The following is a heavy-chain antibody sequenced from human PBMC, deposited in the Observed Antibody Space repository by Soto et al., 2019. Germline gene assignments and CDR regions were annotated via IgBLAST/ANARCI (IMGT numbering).Heavy chain of an antibody. D-gene: IGHD3-10*01. V-gene: IGHV4-4*02. J-gene: IGHJ5*02. CDR1: GASISSGW. Sequence: QVQLQESGPGLVKPSGTLSLTCAVSGASISSGWWTWVRQPPGKGLEWIGETLYSGRTNYNSSLNSRVTISIDKSKKQFSLNLSSVTAADTAVYYCSSRVTDAPTWGQGTLVTGSS. CDR3: SSRVTDAPT. CDR2: TLYSGRT.